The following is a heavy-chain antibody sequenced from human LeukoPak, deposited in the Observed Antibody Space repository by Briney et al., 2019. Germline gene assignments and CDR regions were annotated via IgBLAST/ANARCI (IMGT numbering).Heavy chain of an antibody. CDR3: ALRGHSGYDYFDY. V-gene: IGHV1-2*02. CDR1: GYTFTDYY. CDR2: INPNSGGT. J-gene: IGHJ4*02. D-gene: IGHD5-12*01. Sequence: ASVKVSCKASGYTFTDYYMHWVRQAPGQGLEWTGWINPNSGGTNYAQKFQGRVTMTRDTSISTAYVELSRLRSDDTAVYYCALRGHSGYDYFDYWGQGTLVTVSS.